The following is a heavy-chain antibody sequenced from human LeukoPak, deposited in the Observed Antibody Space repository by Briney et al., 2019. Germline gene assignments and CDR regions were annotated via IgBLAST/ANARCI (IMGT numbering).Heavy chain of an antibody. CDR3: ARDSRYGYSNDY. Sequence: PSETLSLTCAVSGGSISGSSYYWGWIRQPPGQGLQWIGSIYYSGSTYYNPSLKSRVTISVDTSKNQFSLRLSSVTAADTAVYYCARDSRYGYSNDYWGQGTLVTVSS. D-gene: IGHD5-18*01. J-gene: IGHJ4*02. CDR1: GGSISGSSYY. V-gene: IGHV4-39*07. CDR2: IYYSGST.